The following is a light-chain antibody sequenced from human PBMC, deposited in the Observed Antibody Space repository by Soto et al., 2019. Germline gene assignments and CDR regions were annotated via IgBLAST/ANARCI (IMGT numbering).Light chain of an antibody. CDR3: QQYNSVHT. V-gene: IGKV1-5*03. CDR2: KAS. CDR1: QTISSW. Sequence: MHLTRYPTTLCGSVGDRVSITFRASQTISSWLAWYQQKPGKAPKLLIYKASTLKSGVPSRFSGSGSGPEFTLTTTCLQTHDFAPYYGQQYNSVHTSGHGTKVDIK. J-gene: IGKJ3*01.